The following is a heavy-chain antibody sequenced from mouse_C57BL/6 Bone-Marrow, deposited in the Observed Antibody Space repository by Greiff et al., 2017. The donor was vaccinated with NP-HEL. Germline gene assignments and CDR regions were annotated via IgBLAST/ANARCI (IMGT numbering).Heavy chain of an antibody. J-gene: IGHJ4*01. CDR2: IWSGGST. CDR3: ARRLLLYGSSLYYAMDY. Sequence: VQGVESGPGLVQPSQSLSITCTVSGFSLTSYGVHWVRQSPGKGLEWLGVIWSGGSTDYNAAFISRLSISKDNSKSQVFFKMNSLQADDTAIYYCARRLLLYGSSLYYAMDYWGQGTSVTVSS. CDR1: GFSLTSYG. D-gene: IGHD1-1*01. V-gene: IGHV2-2*01.